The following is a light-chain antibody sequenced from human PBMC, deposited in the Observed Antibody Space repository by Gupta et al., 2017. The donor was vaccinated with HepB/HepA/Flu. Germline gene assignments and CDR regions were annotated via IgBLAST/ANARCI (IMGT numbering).Light chain of an antibody. CDR1: SSNIGSNT. CDR3: AAWDDSLSGGL. V-gene: IGLV1-44*01. J-gene: IGLJ2*01. Sequence: QSVLTQPPSASGTPGQRATISCSGSSSNIGSNTVNWYHQLAGTAPKVLIYNDNQRPSGVPDRFSASKSGTSASLAVSGLQSEDEADYYCAAWDDSLSGGLFGGGTKLTVL. CDR2: NDN.